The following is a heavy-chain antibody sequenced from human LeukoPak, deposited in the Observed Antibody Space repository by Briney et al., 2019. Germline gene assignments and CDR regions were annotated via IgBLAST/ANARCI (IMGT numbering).Heavy chain of an antibody. V-gene: IGHV3-48*01. Sequence: GGSLRLSRAASGFTFSNYNMHWVRQAPGKGLEWVSYISGSSSSIHYADSVKGRFTISRDNAKNSLYLQMNSLRAEDTAVYYCARDRGDFWSGYYTNYFDYWGQETLVTVSS. CDR2: ISGSSSSI. D-gene: IGHD3-3*01. CDR1: GFTFSNYN. CDR3: ARDRGDFWSGYYTNYFDY. J-gene: IGHJ4*02.